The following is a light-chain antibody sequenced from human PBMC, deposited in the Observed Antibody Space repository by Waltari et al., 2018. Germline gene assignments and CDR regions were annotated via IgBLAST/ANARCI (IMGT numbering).Light chain of an antibody. V-gene: IGLV2-14*03. J-gene: IGLJ6*01. CDR3: SSYTSSSTLV. CDR1: SSDVGGYNY. Sequence: QSALTQPASVSGSPGQSITISCTGTSSDVGGYNYVSWYQQHPGKAPKLMIYDVSNRPAGVSKRFSGSKSGNTASLTISGLQAEDEADYYCSSYTSSSTLVFGSGTKVTVL. CDR2: DVS.